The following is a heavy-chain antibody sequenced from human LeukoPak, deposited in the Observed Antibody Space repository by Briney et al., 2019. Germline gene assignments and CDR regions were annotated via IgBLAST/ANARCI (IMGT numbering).Heavy chain of an antibody. J-gene: IGHJ5*02. CDR2: ISYDGYDK. CDR3: ARGFDP. Sequence: GRSLRLSCAASGFTFNDYALYWVRQAPGKGLEWVTLISYDGYDKSYADSVRGRFTISRDNSRNTLYPQMDSLRAEDTAVYYCARGFDPWGQGTLVTVSS. CDR1: GFTFNDYA. V-gene: IGHV3-30-3*01.